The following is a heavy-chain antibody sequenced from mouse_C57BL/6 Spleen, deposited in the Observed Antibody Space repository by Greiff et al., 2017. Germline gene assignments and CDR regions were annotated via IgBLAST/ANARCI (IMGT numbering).Heavy chain of an antibody. Sequence: EVNVVESGGGLVQPKGSLKLSCAASGFTFNTYAMHWVRQAPGKGLEWVARIRSKSSNYATYYADSVKDRFTISRDDSQSMLYLQMNNLKTEDTAMYYCVREDDYDWYFDVWGTGTTVTVSS. D-gene: IGHD2-4*01. V-gene: IGHV10-3*01. CDR2: IRSKSSNYAT. J-gene: IGHJ1*03. CDR1: GFTFNTYA. CDR3: VREDDYDWYFDV.